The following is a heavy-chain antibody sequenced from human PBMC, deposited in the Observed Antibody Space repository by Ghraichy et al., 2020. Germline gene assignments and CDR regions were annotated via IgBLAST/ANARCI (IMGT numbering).Heavy chain of an antibody. CDR1: GGSISSSSYY. D-gene: IGHD3-22*01. CDR3: ARHDSGYYYNPPGY. Sequence: SQTLSLTCTVSGGSISSSSYYWGWIRQPPGKGLEWIGSIYYSGSTYYNPSLKSRVTISVDTSKNQFSLKLSSVTAADTAVYYCARHDSGYYYNPPGYWGQGTLVTVSS. J-gene: IGHJ4*02. V-gene: IGHV4-39*01. CDR2: IYYSGST.